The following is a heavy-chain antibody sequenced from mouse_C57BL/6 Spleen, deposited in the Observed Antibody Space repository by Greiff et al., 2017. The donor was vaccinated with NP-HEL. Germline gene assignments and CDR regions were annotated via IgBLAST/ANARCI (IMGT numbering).Heavy chain of an antibody. CDR3: AFSTMVTTRFAY. D-gene: IGHD2-2*01. J-gene: IGHJ3*01. CDR2: IHPSDSDT. V-gene: IGHV1-74*01. CDR1: GYTFTSYW. Sequence: QVQLQQPGAELVKPGASVKVSCKASGYTFTSYWMHWVKQRPGQGLEWIGRIHPSDSDTNYNQKFKGKATLTVDKSSSTAYMQLSSLTSEDSAVYYCAFSTMVTTRFAYWGQGTLVTVSA.